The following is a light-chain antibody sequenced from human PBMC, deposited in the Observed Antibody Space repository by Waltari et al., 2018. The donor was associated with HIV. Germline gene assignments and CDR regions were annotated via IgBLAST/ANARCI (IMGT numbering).Light chain of an antibody. J-gene: IGLJ2*01. CDR2: YDS. CDR1: NIGSKS. Sequence: SYVLTQPPSVSVAPGKTARITCGGNNIGSKSVHWYQQKPGQAPVLVIYYDSDRPSGIAGRFSGSNSGNTATLTISRVEAGDEADYYCQVWDTGSVVFGGGTKLTVL. V-gene: IGLV3-21*04. CDR3: QVWDTGSVV.